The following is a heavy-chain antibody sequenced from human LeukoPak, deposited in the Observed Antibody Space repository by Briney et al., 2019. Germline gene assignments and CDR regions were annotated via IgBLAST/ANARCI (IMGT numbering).Heavy chain of an antibody. D-gene: IGHD6-13*01. Sequence: SETLSLTCTVSGGSISSYYWSWIRQPAGKGLEWIGRIYTSGSTNYNPSLKSRVTMSVDTSKNQFSLKLSSVTAADTAVYYCARGPEEQLFPYYYYYMDVWGEGTTVTVSS. CDR2: IYTSGST. V-gene: IGHV4-4*07. CDR3: ARGPEEQLFPYYYYYMDV. CDR1: GGSISSYY. J-gene: IGHJ6*03.